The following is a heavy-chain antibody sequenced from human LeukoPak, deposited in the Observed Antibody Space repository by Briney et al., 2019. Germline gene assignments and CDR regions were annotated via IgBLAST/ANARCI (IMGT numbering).Heavy chain of an antibody. V-gene: IGHV4-34*01. Sequence: SETLSLTCAVYGGSFSGYYWSWIRQPPGKGLEWIGEINHSGSTNYNPSLKSRVTISVDTSKNQFSLKLSSVTAADTAVYHCAREPYYYDSSGYKHAFDIWGQGTMVTVSS. CDR3: AREPYYYDSSGYKHAFDI. CDR2: INHSGST. D-gene: IGHD3-22*01. J-gene: IGHJ3*02. CDR1: GGSFSGYY.